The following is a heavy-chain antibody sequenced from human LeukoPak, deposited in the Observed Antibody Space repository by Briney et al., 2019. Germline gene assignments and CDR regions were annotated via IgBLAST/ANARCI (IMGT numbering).Heavy chain of an antibody. CDR2: IIPIFGTA. D-gene: IGHD6-6*01. CDR3: ARLPLRSIAVGYYGMDV. V-gene: IGHV1-69*13. J-gene: IGHJ6*02. Sequence: SVTVSCKASGGTFSSYAISWVRQAPGQGLEWMGGIIPIFGTANYAQKFQGRVTITADESTSTAYMELSSLRSEDTAVYYCARLPLRSIAVGYYGMDVWGQGTTVTVSS. CDR1: GGTFSSYA.